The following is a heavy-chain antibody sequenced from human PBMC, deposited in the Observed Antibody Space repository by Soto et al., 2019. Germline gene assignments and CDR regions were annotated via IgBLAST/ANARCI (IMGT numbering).Heavy chain of an antibody. CDR2: ISYDGSNK. V-gene: IGHV3-30*18. CDR3: AKDPKYYDILTGYYAGPYGDYVVY. Sequence: PGGSLRLSCAASGFTFSSYGMHWVRQAPGKGLEWVAVISYDGSNKYYADSVKGRFTISRDNSKNTLYLQMNSLRAEDTAVYYCAKDPKYYDILTGYYAGPYGDYVVYWGQGTLVTVSS. D-gene: IGHD3-9*01. J-gene: IGHJ4*02. CDR1: GFTFSSYG.